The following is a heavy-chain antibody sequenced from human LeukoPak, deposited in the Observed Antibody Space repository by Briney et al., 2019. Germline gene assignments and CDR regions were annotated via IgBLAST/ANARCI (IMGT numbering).Heavy chain of an antibody. J-gene: IGHJ4*02. CDR3: ARVRSYCSGGSCYPYYFDY. D-gene: IGHD2-15*01. Sequence: PSETLSLTCTVSGGSISTYFWGWIRQPPGKGLEWIGCIYYTGSTYYSSSLKSRVTISMDTSKNQSSLKLISVTAADAAVYYCARVRSYCSGGSCYPYYFDYWGQGTLVTVSS. V-gene: IGHV4-59*01. CDR1: GGSISTYF. CDR2: IYYTGST.